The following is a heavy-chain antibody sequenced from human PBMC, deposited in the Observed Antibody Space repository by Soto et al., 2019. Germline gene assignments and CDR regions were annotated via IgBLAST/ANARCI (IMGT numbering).Heavy chain of an antibody. V-gene: IGHV3-30-3*01. CDR3: ARGHYDILTATGEPYYYYGMDV. CDR2: ISYDGSNK. Sequence: GSLRLSCAASVFTFSSYAMHWVRQAPGKGLEWVAVISYDGSNKYYADSVKGRFTISRDNSKNTLYLQMNSLRAEDTAVYYCARGHYDILTATGEPYYYYGMDVWGQGTTVTVSS. J-gene: IGHJ6*02. D-gene: IGHD3-9*01. CDR1: VFTFSSYA.